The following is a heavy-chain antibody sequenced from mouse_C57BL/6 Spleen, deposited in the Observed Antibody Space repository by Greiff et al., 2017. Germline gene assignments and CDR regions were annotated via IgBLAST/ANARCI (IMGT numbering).Heavy chain of an antibody. V-gene: IGHV1-64*01. Sequence: QVQLQQPGAELVKPGASVKLSCKASGYTFTSYWMHWVKQRPGQGLEWIGMIHPNRGSTNYNEQFKSKATLTVDKSSSTANMQRSSLTSEDAADYDCTREGYDGYYSWFAYWGKGTLVNVSA. CDR1: GYTFTSYW. CDR2: IHPNRGST. D-gene: IGHD2-3*01. CDR3: TREGYDGYYSWFAY. J-gene: IGHJ3*01.